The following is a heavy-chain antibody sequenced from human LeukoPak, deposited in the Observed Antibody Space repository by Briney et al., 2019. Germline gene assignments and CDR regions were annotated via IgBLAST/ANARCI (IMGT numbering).Heavy chain of an antibody. CDR2: ISSSGSTI. CDR3: ARDLPKSYNWNYYGMDV. CDR1: GFTFSSYS. J-gene: IGHJ6*02. Sequence: GGSLRLSCAASGFTFSSYSMNWVRQAPGKGLEWVSYISSSGSTIYYADSVKGRFTISRDNAKNSLYLQMNSLRAEDTAVYYCARDLPKSYNWNYYGMDVWGQGTTVTVSS. V-gene: IGHV3-48*04. D-gene: IGHD1-20*01.